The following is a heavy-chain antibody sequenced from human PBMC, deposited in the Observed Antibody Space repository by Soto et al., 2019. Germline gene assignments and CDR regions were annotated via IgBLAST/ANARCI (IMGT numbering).Heavy chain of an antibody. V-gene: IGHV3-30*18. CDR3: AKVHWNFLVYYFDY. J-gene: IGHJ4*02. CDR2: ISDDGRNY. Sequence: GGSPGVSSEAAEFDCASYAAHWVLQTAGKGLEWVAVISDDGRNYYYADSVKGRFTISRDNSKNTVFLQMNSLRAEDTAVYYCAKVHWNFLVYYFDYWGQGPLVTVSS. D-gene: IGHD1-7*01. CDR1: EFDCASYA.